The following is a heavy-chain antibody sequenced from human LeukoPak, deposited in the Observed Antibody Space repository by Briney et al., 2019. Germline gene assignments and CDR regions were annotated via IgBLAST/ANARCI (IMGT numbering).Heavy chain of an antibody. CDR1: GFTFSSYAMH. J-gene: IGHJ4*02. Sequence: LRLSCAASGFTFSSYAMHWVRQAPGKGLEWIGYIYYSGSTYYNPSLKSRVTISVDTSKNQFSLKLSSVTAADTAVYYCAREVLGYCSGGSCYYFDYWGQGTLVTVSS. CDR3: AREVLGYCSGGSCYYFDY. V-gene: IGHV4-31*02. CDR2: IYYSGST. D-gene: IGHD2-15*01.